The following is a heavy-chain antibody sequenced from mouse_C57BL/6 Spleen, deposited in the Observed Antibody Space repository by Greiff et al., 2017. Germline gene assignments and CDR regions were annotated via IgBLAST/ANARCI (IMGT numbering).Heavy chain of an antibody. CDR2: INPNNGGT. D-gene: IGHD2-1*01. V-gene: IGHV1-22*01. J-gene: IGHJ4*01. Sequence: VQLQQSGPELVKPGASVKMSCKASGYTFTDYNMHWVKQSHGKSLEWIGYINPNNGGTSYNQKFKGKATLTVNKSSSTAYMELRSLTSEDSAVYYCATWANGYYDYDAMDYWGQGTSVTVSS. CDR1: GYTFTDYN. CDR3: ATWANGYYDYDAMDY.